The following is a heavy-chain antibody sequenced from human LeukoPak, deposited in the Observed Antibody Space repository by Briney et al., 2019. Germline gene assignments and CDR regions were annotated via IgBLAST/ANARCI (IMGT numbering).Heavy chain of an antibody. Sequence: GGSLRLSCAASGFAFEDYAMHWVRQAPGKGLEWVSGISWNSGIIDYADSGKGRSTISRGNARNSLYLRMNSLRDAEPVLYECAKATIPLVRGARFDIWGQGTMVTVSS. D-gene: IGHD3-10*01. CDR2: ISWNSGII. CDR1: GFAFEDYA. CDR3: AKATIPLVRGARFDI. V-gene: IGHV3-9*01. J-gene: IGHJ3*02.